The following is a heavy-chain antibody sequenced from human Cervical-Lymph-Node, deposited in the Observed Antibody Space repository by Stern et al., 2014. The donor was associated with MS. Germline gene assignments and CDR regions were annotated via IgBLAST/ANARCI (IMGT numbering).Heavy chain of an antibody. V-gene: IGHV3-11*01. J-gene: IGHJ4*02. CDR3: ARDRRPSSYEGMNN. D-gene: IGHD3-3*01. CDR2: IGNRGDNI. Sequence: VQLVESGGGLVKPGGSLRLSCVASGFTFNDYYMSWIRQTPGQGLELVSFIGNRGDNIYYSDSVRGRFPISRDNAKNSLYLQMNSLRAEDTAVYYCARDRRPSSYEGMNNWGQGTLVTVSS. CDR1: GFTFNDYY.